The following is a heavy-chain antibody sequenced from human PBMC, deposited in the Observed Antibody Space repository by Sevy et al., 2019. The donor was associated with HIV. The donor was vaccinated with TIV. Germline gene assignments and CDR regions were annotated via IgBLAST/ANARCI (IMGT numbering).Heavy chain of an antibody. CDR1: GFTFSSYS. D-gene: IGHD6-13*01. Sequence: GGSLRLSCAASGFTFSSYSMNWVRQAPGKGLEWVSYISSSSSTIYYAASVKGRFTISRDNAKNSLYLQMNSLRAEDTAVYYCARGPTRIAAAGVAEYFQHWGQGTLVTVSS. J-gene: IGHJ1*01. CDR2: ISSSSSTI. CDR3: ARGPTRIAAAGVAEYFQH. V-gene: IGHV3-48*01.